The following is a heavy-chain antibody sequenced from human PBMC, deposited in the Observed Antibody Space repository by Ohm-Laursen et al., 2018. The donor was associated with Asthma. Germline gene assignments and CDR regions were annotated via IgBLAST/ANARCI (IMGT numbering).Heavy chain of an antibody. CDR1: GFTFDDYT. V-gene: IGHV3-43*01. CDR2: ISWDGGST. Sequence: SLRLSCAASGFTFDDYTMHWVRQAPGKGLEWVSLISWDGGSTYYADSVKGRFTISRDNSKNSLYLQMNSLRTEDTALYYCAKDIGRDGIAAAGLDYWGQGTLVTVSS. J-gene: IGHJ4*02. D-gene: IGHD6-13*01. CDR3: AKDIGRDGIAAAGLDY.